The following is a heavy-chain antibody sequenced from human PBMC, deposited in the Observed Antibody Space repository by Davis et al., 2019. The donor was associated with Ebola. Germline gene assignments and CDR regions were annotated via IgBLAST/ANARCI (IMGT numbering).Heavy chain of an antibody. D-gene: IGHD3-10*01. CDR3: AQEYCSNSGSYCTVFDH. J-gene: IGHJ4*02. V-gene: IGHV3-30*02. Sequence: GRFTISRDNSDNTLYLQMNNLRGDDTAVYYCAQEYCSNSGSYCTVFDHWGQGTLVTVSS.